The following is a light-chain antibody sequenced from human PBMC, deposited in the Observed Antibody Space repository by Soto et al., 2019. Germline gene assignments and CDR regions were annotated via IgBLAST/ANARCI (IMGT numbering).Light chain of an antibody. V-gene: IGLV4-69*01. CDR1: SGHSSYA. Sequence: QPVLTQSPSASASLGASVKLTCTLSSGHSSYAIAWHQQQPEKGPRFLMKVNSDGSHSKGDGIPDRISGSSSGAERYLTISSLQSEDEADYYCQTWGTGTWVFGGGTKVTVL. J-gene: IGLJ3*02. CDR3: QTWGTGTWV. CDR2: VNSDGSH.